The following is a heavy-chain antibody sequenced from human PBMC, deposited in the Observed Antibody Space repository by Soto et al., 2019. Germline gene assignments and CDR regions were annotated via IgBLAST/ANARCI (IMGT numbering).Heavy chain of an antibody. CDR2: IYWDDDK. J-gene: IGHJ4*02. D-gene: IGHD5-18*01. Sequence: QITLKESGPTLVKPTQTLTLTCTFSGFSLSTSGVGVGWIRQPPGKALEWLALIYWDDDKRYSPSLKSRLTSTKDTSKNQGVLTMTNMDPVDTATYYWAHRGIQLWSLFFDYWGQGTLVTVSS. V-gene: IGHV2-5*02. CDR1: GFSLSTSGVG. CDR3: AHRGIQLWSLFFDY.